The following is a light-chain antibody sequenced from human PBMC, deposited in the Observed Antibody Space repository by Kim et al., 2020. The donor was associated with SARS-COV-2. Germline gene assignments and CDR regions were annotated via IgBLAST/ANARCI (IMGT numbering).Light chain of an antibody. V-gene: IGKV3-20*01. CDR2: GAS. CDR3: HQYGSSPYT. CDR1: QGVRGNY. J-gene: IGKJ2*01. Sequence: LSPGERAARSCRASQGVRGNYLAWYQQKPGQAPRLLVYGASSRASGIPDRFSGSGSGTDFTLTISRLEPEDFAVFYCHQYGSSPYTFGQGTKLEI.